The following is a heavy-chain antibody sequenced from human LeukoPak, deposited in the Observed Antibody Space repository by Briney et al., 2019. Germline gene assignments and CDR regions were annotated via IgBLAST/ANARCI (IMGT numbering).Heavy chain of an antibody. Sequence: AGGSLRLSCAASGFTFDDYAMHWVRQAPGKGLEWVSLICYDGGNTYYADSVKGRFTISRDSSKNSLYLQMNSLRAEDTAVYYCAKDLAAAGLYYFDYWGQGTLVTVSS. V-gene: IGHV3-43D*03. CDR3: AKDLAAAGLYYFDY. CDR2: ICYDGGNT. CDR1: GFTFDDYA. D-gene: IGHD6-13*01. J-gene: IGHJ4*02.